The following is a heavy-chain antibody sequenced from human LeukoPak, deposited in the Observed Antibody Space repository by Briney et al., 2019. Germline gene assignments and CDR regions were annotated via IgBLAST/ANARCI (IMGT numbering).Heavy chain of an antibody. V-gene: IGHV3-11*01. CDR2: ISTSGSTI. Sequence: PGGSLRLSCAAPGFSFSDYYMSWICQAPGKGLEWVSYISTSGSTIKYADSVKGRFTISRDNAKNSLYLQMDSLRAEDTAVYYCARLGDWYGGDYWGQGTLVTVSS. D-gene: IGHD6-19*01. CDR1: GFSFSDYY. J-gene: IGHJ4*02. CDR3: ARLGDWYGGDY.